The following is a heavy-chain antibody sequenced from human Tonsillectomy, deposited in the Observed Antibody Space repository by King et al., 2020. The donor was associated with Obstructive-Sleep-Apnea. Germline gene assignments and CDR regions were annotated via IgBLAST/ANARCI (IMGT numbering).Heavy chain of an antibody. Sequence: QLVQSWGGFVQPGGFLRLSCAASGFTVSSNYMRWVRQAPGKGLEWGTVIYSGGTTYYADSVKGRLTISRDIFNNTLYLQMNSLRAEDTAVYYCARAPFIWTDYEQSWYFDLWGRGTLVTVSS. V-gene: IGHV3-66*01. CDR3: ARAPFIWTDYEQSWYFDL. CDR1: GFTVSSNY. CDR2: IYSGGTT. D-gene: IGHD3/OR15-3a*01. J-gene: IGHJ2*01.